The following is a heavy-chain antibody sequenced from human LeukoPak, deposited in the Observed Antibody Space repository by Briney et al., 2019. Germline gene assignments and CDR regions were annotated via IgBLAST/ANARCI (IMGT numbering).Heavy chain of an antibody. CDR2: ISSSSSYI. Sequence: GGSLRLSCAASGFTFSSCSMNWVRQAPGKGLEWVSSISSSSSYIYYADSVKGRFTISRDNAKNSLYLQMNSLRAEDTAVYYCARASVDIGYMDVWGKGTTVTVSS. J-gene: IGHJ6*03. D-gene: IGHD5-12*01. CDR1: GFTFSSCS. CDR3: ARASVDIGYMDV. V-gene: IGHV3-21*01.